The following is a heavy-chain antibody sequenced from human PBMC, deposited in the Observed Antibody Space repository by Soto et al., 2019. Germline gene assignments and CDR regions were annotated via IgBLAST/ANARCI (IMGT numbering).Heavy chain of an antibody. CDR3: AKRSGYYFDS. Sequence: QVRLVESGGGVVQPGRSLRLSCAASGFTFSTYGMHWVRQAPGKGLEWVAVISYDETNKYYADSVKGRFTISRDNSKNTLYLEMSSLRAEDTSIYYCAKRSGYYFDSWGQGTLVTVSS. CDR1: GFTFSTYG. D-gene: IGHD3-3*01. CDR2: ISYDETNK. V-gene: IGHV3-30*18. J-gene: IGHJ4*02.